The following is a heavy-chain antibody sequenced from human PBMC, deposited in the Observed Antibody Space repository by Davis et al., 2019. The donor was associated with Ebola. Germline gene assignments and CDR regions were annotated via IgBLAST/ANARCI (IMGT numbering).Heavy chain of an antibody. V-gene: IGHV3-7*01. J-gene: IGHJ3*02. CDR1: GFSFRSYG. Sequence: GESLKISCAASGFSFRSYGMHWVRQAPGKGLEWVANIKQDGSEKYYVDSVKGRFTISRDNAKNSLYLQMTSLRDEDTAVYYCATIRSTIATADRDIWGQGTMVTVSS. CDR2: IKQDGSEK. D-gene: IGHD6-13*01. CDR3: ATIRSTIATADRDI.